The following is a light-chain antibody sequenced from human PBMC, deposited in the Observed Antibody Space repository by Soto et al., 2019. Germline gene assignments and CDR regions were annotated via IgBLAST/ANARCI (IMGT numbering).Light chain of an antibody. V-gene: IGKV3-20*01. J-gene: IGKJ1*01. CDR1: QSVSSSY. CDR3: QQYGSSPPWT. CDR2: GAS. Sequence: EIVLTQSPGTLSLSPGERATLSCRASQSVSSSYLAWYQQKPGQAPRLLIYGASSRATGIPDRFSGSGSGTDVARTISRLEPEDFAVYYGQQYGSSPPWTFGQGTKVEIK.